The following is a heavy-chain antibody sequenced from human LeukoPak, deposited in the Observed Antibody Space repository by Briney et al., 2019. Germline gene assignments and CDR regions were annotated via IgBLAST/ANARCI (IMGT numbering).Heavy chain of an antibody. D-gene: IGHD1-1*01. CDR1: GGSISSSSYY. CDR3: AAQHDYDAFDI. CDR2: IYYSGST. Sequence: SETLSLTCTVSGGSISSSSYYWGWIRQPPGKGLEWIGYIYYSGSTNYNPSLKSRVTISVDTSKNQFSLKLSSVTAADTAVYYCAAQHDYDAFDIWGQGTMVTVSS. V-gene: IGHV4-61*05. J-gene: IGHJ3*02.